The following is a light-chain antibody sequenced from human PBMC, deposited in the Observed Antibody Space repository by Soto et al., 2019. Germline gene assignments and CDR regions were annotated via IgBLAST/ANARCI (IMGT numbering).Light chain of an antibody. Sequence: QSALTQPASVSGAPGQSITISCTGTSSDVGGYNYVSWYQQHPGKAPKLMIYDVSNRPSGFSNRFSGSKSGDTASLTISGLQAEDEADYYCSSYSSISAYVFGIGTKLTVL. CDR2: DVS. J-gene: IGLJ1*01. V-gene: IGLV2-14*01. CDR1: SSDVGGYNY. CDR3: SSYSSISAYV.